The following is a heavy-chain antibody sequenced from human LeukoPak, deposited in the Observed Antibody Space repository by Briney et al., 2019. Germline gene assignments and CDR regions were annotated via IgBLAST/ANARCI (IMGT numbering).Heavy chain of an antibody. CDR1: GGSISSYY. J-gene: IGHJ5*02. CDR3: ARWSRVRQLLWNWFDP. V-gene: IGHV4-4*07. D-gene: IGHD2-2*01. CDR2: IYTSGTT. Sequence: SETLSLTCTVSGGSISSYYWSWIRQPAGKGLEWIGRIYTSGTTNYNPSLKSRVTISVDTSKNQFSLKLSSVTAADTAVYYCARWSRVRQLLWNWFDPWGQGTLVTVSS.